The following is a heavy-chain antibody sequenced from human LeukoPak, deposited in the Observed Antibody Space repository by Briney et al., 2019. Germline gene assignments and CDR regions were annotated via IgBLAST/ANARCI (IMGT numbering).Heavy chain of an antibody. Sequence: GRSLRLSCTAAGFTFTNNWMFWVRQAPGKWPEWLANINQDGSAADSVDSVKGRFTISRDNAKNSMSLQMNSLRVEDTAVYYCAVTSRSYAFDYWGPGTLVTVSS. V-gene: IGHV3-7*02. CDR2: INQDGSAA. D-gene: IGHD3-16*01. CDR3: AVTSRSYAFDY. CDR1: GFTFTNNW. J-gene: IGHJ4*02.